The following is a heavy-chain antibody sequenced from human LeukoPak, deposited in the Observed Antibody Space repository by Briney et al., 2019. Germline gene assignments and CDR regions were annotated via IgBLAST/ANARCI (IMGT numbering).Heavy chain of an antibody. CDR3: ATLNTHMVIDAFDM. CDR2: IRYDGSNK. V-gene: IGHV3-30*02. D-gene: IGHD5-18*01. Sequence: GGSLRLSCVASGFTFSNYDMIWVRQAPGKGLEWVAFIRYDGSNKLYADSVKGRFTISRDNSKNTLYLQKNSLRAEDTAVYYCATLNTHMVIDAFDMWGQGTMVTVSS. CDR1: GFTFSNYD. J-gene: IGHJ3*02.